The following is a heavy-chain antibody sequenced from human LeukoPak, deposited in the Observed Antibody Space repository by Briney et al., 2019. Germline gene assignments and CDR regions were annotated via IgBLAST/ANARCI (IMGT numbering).Heavy chain of an antibody. CDR3: ARGHRPVYGDYVWFDP. CDR2: IYTSGST. D-gene: IGHD4-17*01. V-gene: IGHV4-4*07. Sequence: SETLSLTCTVSGGSISSYYWSWIRQPAGKGLEWIGRIYTSGSTNYNPSLKSRVTMSVDTSKNQFSLKLSSVTAADTAVYYCARGHRPVYGDYVWFDPWGQGTLVTVSS. J-gene: IGHJ5*02. CDR1: GGSISSYY.